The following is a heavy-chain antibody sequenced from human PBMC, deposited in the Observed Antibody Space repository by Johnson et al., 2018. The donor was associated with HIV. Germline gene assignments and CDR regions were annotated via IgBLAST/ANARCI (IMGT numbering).Heavy chain of an antibody. D-gene: IGHD3-10*01. CDR3: AIVQLLADDVFNI. CDR2: ISYDGSNK. J-gene: IGHJ3*02. Sequence: QMLLVESGGGVVQPGRSLRLSCAASGFTFSSYGMHWVRQAPGKGLEWVAVISYDGSNKYYADSVKGRFTISRDNAKNTLYLQMDSLGAEDTAVYYCAIVQLLADDVFNIWGQGTMVTVSS. CDR1: GFTFSSYG. V-gene: IGHV3-30*03.